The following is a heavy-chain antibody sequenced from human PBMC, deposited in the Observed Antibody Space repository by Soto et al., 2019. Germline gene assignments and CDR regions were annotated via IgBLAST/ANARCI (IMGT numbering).Heavy chain of an antibody. Sequence: PSETLSLTCAVYGGSFSGYYWNWIRQPPGKGLEWIGEINHSGSTNHNPSLKSRVTISVDTPKNQVSLRLSSVTAADTAVYFCARRYSSRWYYFEYWGRGTLVTVSS. V-gene: IGHV4-34*01. J-gene: IGHJ4*02. CDR1: GGSFSGYY. CDR2: INHSGST. D-gene: IGHD6-19*01. CDR3: ARRYSSRWYYFEY.